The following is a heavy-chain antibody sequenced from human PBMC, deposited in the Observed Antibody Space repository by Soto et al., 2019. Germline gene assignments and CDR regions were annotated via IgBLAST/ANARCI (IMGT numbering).Heavy chain of an antibody. D-gene: IGHD2-2*01. CDR3: ASDIVVVPAALLSYYYGMDV. J-gene: IGHJ6*02. V-gene: IGHV3-48*02. Sequence: PGGSLRLSCAASGFTFSSYSMNWVRQAPGKGLEWVSYISSSSSTIYYADSVKGRFTISRDNAKNSLYLQMNSLRDEDTAVYYCASDIVVVPAALLSYYYGMDVWGQGTTVTVSS. CDR2: ISSSSSTI. CDR1: GFTFSSYS.